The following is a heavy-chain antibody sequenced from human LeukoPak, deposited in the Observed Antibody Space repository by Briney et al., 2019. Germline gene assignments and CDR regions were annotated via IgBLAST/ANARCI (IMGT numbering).Heavy chain of an antibody. V-gene: IGHV3-74*01. J-gene: IGHJ4*02. D-gene: IGHD2-15*01. Sequence: GGSLRLSCAASGFTFSSYWMHWVRQAPGKGLVWVSRINTDGSSTSYADSVKGRFTISRDNAKNSLYLQMNSLRAEDTALYYCAKGSYCSGGGCPTVYFDYWGQGTLVTVSS. CDR2: INTDGSST. CDR1: GFTFSSYW. CDR3: AKGSYCSGGGCPTVYFDY.